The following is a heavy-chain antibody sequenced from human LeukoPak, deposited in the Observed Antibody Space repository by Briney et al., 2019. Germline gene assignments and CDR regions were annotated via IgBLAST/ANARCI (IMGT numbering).Heavy chain of an antibody. CDR1: GYTFTSYA. D-gene: IGHD3-22*01. V-gene: IGHV7-4-1*02. CDR3: ARVTSSDSSGYYYYFDY. CDR2: INTNTGNP. Sequence: EASVNVSCTASGYTFTSYAMNWVRQAPGQGLEWMGWINTNTGNPTYAQGFTGRFVFSLDTSVSTAYLQISSLKAEDTAVYYCARVTSSDSSGYYYYFDYWGQGTLVTVSS. J-gene: IGHJ4*02.